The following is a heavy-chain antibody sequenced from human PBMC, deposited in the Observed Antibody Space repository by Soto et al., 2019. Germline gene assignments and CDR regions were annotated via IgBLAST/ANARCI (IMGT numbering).Heavy chain of an antibody. V-gene: IGHV3-74*01. D-gene: IGHD5-18*01. Sequence: EVQLEESGGGLVQPGGSLRLSCAASGFTFGNYWMHWVRQAPGKGLEWVSRIGGDGRNLNYADSVKGRFTISRDNAENTLYLQMNSLRAEDTAVYYCARCDSGYSYGYPYWGQRTLVTVSS. J-gene: IGHJ4*02. CDR1: GFTFGNYW. CDR3: ARCDSGYSYGYPY. CDR2: IGGDGRNL.